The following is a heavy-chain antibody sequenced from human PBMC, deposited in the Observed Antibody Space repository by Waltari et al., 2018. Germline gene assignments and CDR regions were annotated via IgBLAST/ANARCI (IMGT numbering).Heavy chain of an antibody. Sequence: EVQLVESGGGLVQPGGSLRLSCAASGFTFSNSWMDWVRQAPGKGLEWVANIKHDASDSHYVDSVKGRFTISRDNAQNLLYLQMNSLRAGDTAVYYCSVSLNYWGQGTLVTVSS. CDR2: IKHDASDS. CDR1: GFTFSNSW. CDR3: SVSLNY. J-gene: IGHJ4*02. V-gene: IGHV3-7*01.